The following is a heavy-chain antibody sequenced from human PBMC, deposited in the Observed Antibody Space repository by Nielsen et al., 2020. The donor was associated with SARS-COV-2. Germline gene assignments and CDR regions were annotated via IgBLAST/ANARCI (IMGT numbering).Heavy chain of an antibody. CDR3: ARDDYPYYDFWSGYYAYYYYYGMDV. V-gene: IGHV3-53*01. CDR1: GFTVSSNY. Sequence: GESLKISCAASGFTVSSNYMSWVRQAPGKGLEWVSVIYSGGSTYYADSVKGRFTISRDNSKNTLYLQMNSLRAEDTAVYYCARDDYPYYDFWSGYYAYYYYYGMDVWGQGTTVTVSS. D-gene: IGHD3-3*01. J-gene: IGHJ6*02. CDR2: IYSGGST.